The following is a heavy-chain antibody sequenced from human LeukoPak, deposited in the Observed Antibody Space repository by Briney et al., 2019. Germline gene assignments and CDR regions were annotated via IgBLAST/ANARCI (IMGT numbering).Heavy chain of an antibody. CDR1: GGTFSSYA. D-gene: IGHD6-19*01. V-gene: IGHV1-69*04. CDR3: ATLGKSYGGWSVFDY. Sequence: SVKVSCKASGGTFSSYAISWVRQAPGQGLEWMGRIIPILGIANYAQKFQGRVTITADKSTSTAYMELSSLRSEDTAVYYCATLGKSYGGWSVFDYWGQGTLVTVSS. J-gene: IGHJ4*02. CDR2: IIPILGIA.